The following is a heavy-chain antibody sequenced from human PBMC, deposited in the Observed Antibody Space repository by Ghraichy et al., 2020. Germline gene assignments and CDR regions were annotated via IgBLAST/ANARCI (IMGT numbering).Heavy chain of an antibody. J-gene: IGHJ4*02. CDR2: IYHSGST. CDR3: ARERGSGSYGV. D-gene: IGHD3-10*01. Sequence: SETLSLTCTVSGGSISGYYWSWIRQPPGKGLEWIGYIYHSGSTNYNPSLKSRVTISLDTSKNKFSLNLSSVTAADTAVYYCARERGSGSYGVWGQGTLVTVSS. V-gene: IGHV4-59*01. CDR1: GGSISGYY.